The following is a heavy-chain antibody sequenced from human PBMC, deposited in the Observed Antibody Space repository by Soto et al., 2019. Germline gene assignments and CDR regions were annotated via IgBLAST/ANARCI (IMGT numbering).Heavy chain of an antibody. D-gene: IGHD6-6*01. J-gene: IGHJ6*03. CDR3: ARSLVPIAARLGYYYYYMDV. CDR1: GYSFTSYW. Sequence: GESLKISCKGSGYSFTSYWIGWVRQMPGKGLEWMGIIYPGDSDTRYSPSFQGQVTISADKSISTAYLQWSSLKASDTAMYYCARSLVPIAARLGYYYYYMDVWGKGTTVTVSS. V-gene: IGHV5-51*01. CDR2: IYPGDSDT.